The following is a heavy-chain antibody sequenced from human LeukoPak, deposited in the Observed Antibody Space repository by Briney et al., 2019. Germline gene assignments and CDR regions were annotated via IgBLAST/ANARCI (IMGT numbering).Heavy chain of an antibody. CDR3: ARDPNYYYDSSGYLDWFDP. V-gene: IGHV4-38-2*02. Sequence: SETLSLTCTVSGGSISSYYWSWIRQPPGKGLEWIGSIYHSGSTYYNPSLKSRVTISVDTSKNQFSLKLSSVTAADTAVYYCARDPNYYYDSSGYLDWFDPWGQGTLVTVSS. J-gene: IGHJ5*02. D-gene: IGHD3-22*01. CDR1: GGSISSYY. CDR2: IYHSGST.